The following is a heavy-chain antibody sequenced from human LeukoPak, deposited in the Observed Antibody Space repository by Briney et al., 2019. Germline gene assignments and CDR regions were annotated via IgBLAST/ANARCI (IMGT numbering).Heavy chain of an antibody. J-gene: IGHJ4*02. Sequence: SETLSLTCTVSGGSISSIDYYWGWVRQPPGKGLEWIGTIFYNGATQYNPSLKSRIAVGVYKSMNQFSLKLTSVTAADTAVYFCARETRFDDSSGHTTGYWGQGTLVTVSS. CDR2: IFYNGAT. CDR1: GGSISSIDYY. D-gene: IGHD3-22*01. V-gene: IGHV4-39*01. CDR3: ARETRFDDSSGHTTGY.